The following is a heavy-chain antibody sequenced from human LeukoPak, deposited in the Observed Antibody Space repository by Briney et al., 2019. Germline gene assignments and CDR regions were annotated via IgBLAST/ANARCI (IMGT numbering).Heavy chain of an antibody. CDR2: IYSGGST. CDR3: ARGTVTMVDY. CDR1: GFTVSSNY. V-gene: IGHV3-66*01. Sequence: GGSLRLSCAASGFTVSSNYMSWVRQAPGRGLEWVSVIYSGGSTYYADSVKGRFTISRDNSKNTLFLQINRLRAGDTAVYYCARGTVTMVDYWGQGTLVTVSS. J-gene: IGHJ4*02. D-gene: IGHD3-10*01.